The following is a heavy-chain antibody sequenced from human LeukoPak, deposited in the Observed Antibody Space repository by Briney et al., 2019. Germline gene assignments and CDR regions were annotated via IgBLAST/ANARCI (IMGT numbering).Heavy chain of an antibody. J-gene: IGHJ4*02. CDR1: GFTFSNYE. V-gene: IGHV3-48*03. CDR3: ARGYGDYGKYYFDS. Sequence: PGGSLRLSCAASGFTFSNYEMNWVRQAPGKGLEWVSYISSSGTTIYYADSVKGRFTISRDNAKNSLYLQMNSLRAEDTAVYYCARGYGDYGKYYFDSWGQGTLVTVSS. CDR2: ISSSGTTI. D-gene: IGHD4-17*01.